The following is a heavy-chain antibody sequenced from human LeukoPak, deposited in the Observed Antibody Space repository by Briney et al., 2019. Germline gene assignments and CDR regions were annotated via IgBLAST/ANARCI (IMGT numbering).Heavy chain of an antibody. CDR1: GFTVSSNY. J-gene: IGHJ4*02. CDR3: AKENGGYSYDLPDY. Sequence: GGSLRLSCAASGFTVSSNYMSWVRQAPGKGLEWVSVIYSGGSTYYADSVKGRFTISRDNSKNTLYLQMNSLRAEDTAVYYCAKENGGYSYDLPDYWGQGTLVTVSS. CDR2: IYSGGST. D-gene: IGHD5-18*01. V-gene: IGHV3-53*01.